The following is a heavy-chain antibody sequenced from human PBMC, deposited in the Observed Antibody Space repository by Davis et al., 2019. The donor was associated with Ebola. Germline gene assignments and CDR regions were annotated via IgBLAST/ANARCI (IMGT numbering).Heavy chain of an antibody. Sequence: GESLKISCAASGFTFSSYTMHWVRQAPGKGLEWVAVISYDGSNKYYADSVKGRFTISRDNSKTTLYLQMNSLRAEDTAVFYCAREAGVGGYYFGMDVWGQGTTVTVSS. V-gene: IGHV3-30*04. J-gene: IGHJ6*02. CDR2: ISYDGSNK. CDR1: GFTFSSYT. CDR3: AREAGVGGYYFGMDV. D-gene: IGHD3-16*01.